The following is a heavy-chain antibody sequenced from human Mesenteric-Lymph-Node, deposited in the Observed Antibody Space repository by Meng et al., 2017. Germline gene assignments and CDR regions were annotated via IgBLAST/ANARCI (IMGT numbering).Heavy chain of an antibody. CDR2: IYYSGST. D-gene: IGHD1-26*01. CDR3: ARVGWELLHHWYFDL. Sequence: SETLSLTCTVSGGSISSYYWSWIRQPPGKGLEWIGYIYYSGSTNYNPSLKSRVTISVDTSKNQFSLKLSSVTAADTAVYYCARVGWELLHHWYFDLWGRGTLVTVSS. CDR1: GGSISSYY. J-gene: IGHJ2*01. V-gene: IGHV4-59*12.